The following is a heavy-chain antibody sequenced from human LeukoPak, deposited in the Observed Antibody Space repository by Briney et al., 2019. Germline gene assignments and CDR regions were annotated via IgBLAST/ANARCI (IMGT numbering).Heavy chain of an antibody. CDR3: ARGECRDGYNCGYYYYYMDV. Sequence: SVKVSCKASGGTFSSYAISWARQAPGQGLEWMGGIIPIFGTANYAQKFQGRVTITADESTSTAYMELSSLRSEDTAVYYCARGECRDGYNCGYYYYYMDVWGKGTTVTVSS. CDR1: GGTFSSYA. D-gene: IGHD5-24*01. J-gene: IGHJ6*03. CDR2: IIPIFGTA. V-gene: IGHV1-69*13.